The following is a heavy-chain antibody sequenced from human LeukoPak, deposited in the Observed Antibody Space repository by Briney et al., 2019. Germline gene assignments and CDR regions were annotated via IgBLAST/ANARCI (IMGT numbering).Heavy chain of an antibody. J-gene: IGHJ6*03. CDR2: IIPIFGTA. D-gene: IGHD6-6*01. V-gene: IGHV1-69*05. CDR1: GGTFSSYA. Sequence: SVKVSCKASGGTFSSYAISWVRQAPGQGLEWMGGIIPIFGTANYTQKFQGRVTITTDESTSTAYMELSSLRSEDTAVYYCARDGYCSSSGYYYYYMDVWGKGTTVTVSS. CDR3: ARDGYCSSSGYYYYYMDV.